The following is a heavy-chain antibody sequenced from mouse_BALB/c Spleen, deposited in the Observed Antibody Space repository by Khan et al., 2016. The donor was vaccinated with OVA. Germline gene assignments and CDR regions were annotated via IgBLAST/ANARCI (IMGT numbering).Heavy chain of an antibody. D-gene: IGHD2-1*01. CDR2: INPSTSYT. Sequence: QVQLKQSGAELAKPGASVKMSCKASGYTFTTYWMHWIKQRPGQGLEWIGYINPSTSYTEYNQKLKDKATLTADKPSSTAYMQLSSQTSEDSAIYYCTREELYGIFAYGGQGTLVTVSA. V-gene: IGHV1-7*01. CDR3: TREELYGIFAY. J-gene: IGHJ3*01. CDR1: GYTFTTYW.